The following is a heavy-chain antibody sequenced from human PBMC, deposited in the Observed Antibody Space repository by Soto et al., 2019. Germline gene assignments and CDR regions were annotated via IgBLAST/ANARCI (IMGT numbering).Heavy chain of an antibody. CDR1: GGSIISGY. Sequence: KTSETLSLTCTVSGGSIISGYWSWIRQPPGKGLEWIGYISYSGNTNYNPSLKSRVTMSVDTPKNQFSLRLSSVTTADTAVYYCAGLRGYAGSPIDYWGQGTLVTGSS. CDR2: ISYSGNT. J-gene: IGHJ4*02. CDR3: AGLRGYAGSPIDY. V-gene: IGHV4-59*01. D-gene: IGHD2-15*01.